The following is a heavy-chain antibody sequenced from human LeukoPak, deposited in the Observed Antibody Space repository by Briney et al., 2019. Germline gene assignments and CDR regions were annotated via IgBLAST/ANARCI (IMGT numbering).Heavy chain of an antibody. V-gene: IGHV4-34*01. CDR2: INHSGST. Sequence: SETLSLTCAVYGGSFSGYYWSWIRQPPGKGLEWIGEINHSGSTNYNPSLKSRVTISVDTSKNQFSLKLSSVTAADTAVYYCARAVHCSGGSCYFDYWAREPWSPSPQ. CDR1: GGSFSGYY. J-gene: IGHJ4*02. CDR3: ARAVHCSGGSCYFDY. D-gene: IGHD2-15*01.